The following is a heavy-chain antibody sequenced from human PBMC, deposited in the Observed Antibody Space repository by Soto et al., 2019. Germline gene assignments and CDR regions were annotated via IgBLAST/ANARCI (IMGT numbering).Heavy chain of an antibody. Sequence: GGSLRLSCAASGFTFSSYAMHWVRQAPGKGLEWVAVISYDGSNKYYADSVKGRFTISRDNSKNTLYLQMNSLRAEDTAVYYCARAYCSGGSCSYPLFDYWGQGTLVTVSS. D-gene: IGHD2-15*01. CDR2: ISYDGSNK. J-gene: IGHJ4*02. V-gene: IGHV3-30-3*01. CDR1: GFTFSSYA. CDR3: ARAYCSGGSCSYPLFDY.